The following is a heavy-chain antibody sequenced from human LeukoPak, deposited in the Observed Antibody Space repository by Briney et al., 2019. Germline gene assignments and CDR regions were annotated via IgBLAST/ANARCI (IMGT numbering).Heavy chain of an antibody. CDR2: INHSGST. Sequence: SETLSLTCAVYGGSFSGYYWSWIRQPPGKGLEWIGEINHSGSTSYNPSLKSRVTISVDTSKNQFSLKLSSVTAADTAVYYCARGKNQRITIFGVVNRGFDYWGQGTLVTVSS. CDR1: GGSFSGYY. V-gene: IGHV4-34*01. D-gene: IGHD3-3*01. J-gene: IGHJ4*02. CDR3: ARGKNQRITIFGVVNRGFDY.